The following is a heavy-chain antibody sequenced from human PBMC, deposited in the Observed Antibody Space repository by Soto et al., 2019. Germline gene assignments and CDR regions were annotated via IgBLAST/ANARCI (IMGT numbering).Heavy chain of an antibody. V-gene: IGHV3-7*03. Sequence: GGSLTLSCAASGFTLSSYWRSWVRQAPGKGLEWVANIKEDGSEKYNVDSVKGRFTISRENAKNSLFLQMNSLKAEDTAVYYCVGVGYLGGYWGQGTLVTVSS. J-gene: IGHJ4*02. CDR2: IKEDGSEK. D-gene: IGHD3-16*01. CDR1: GFTLSSYW. CDR3: VGVGYLGGY.